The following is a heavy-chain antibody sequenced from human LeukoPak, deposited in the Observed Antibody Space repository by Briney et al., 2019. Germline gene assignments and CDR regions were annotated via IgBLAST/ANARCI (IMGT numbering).Heavy chain of an antibody. V-gene: IGHV3-23*01. Sequence: GGTLRLSCAASGFTFSSYGMSWVRQAPGKGLEWVSAISGSGGSTYYADSVKGRFTISRDNSKNTLYLQMNSLRAEDTAVYYCAKEGRAAAGEYYYYYMDVWGKGTTVTISS. CDR1: GFTFSSYG. D-gene: IGHD6-13*01. CDR2: ISGSGGST. CDR3: AKEGRAAAGEYYYYYMDV. J-gene: IGHJ6*03.